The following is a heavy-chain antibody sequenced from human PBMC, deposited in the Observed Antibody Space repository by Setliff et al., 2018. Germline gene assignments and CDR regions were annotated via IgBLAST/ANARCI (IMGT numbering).Heavy chain of an antibody. CDR3: ANPLGGEWGPWDAFDI. V-gene: IGHV3-23*01. CDR2: ISGSGGST. D-gene: IGHD1-26*01. Sequence: LRLSCAASGFTFSSYAMSWVRQAPGKGLEWVSAISGSGGSTYYADSVKGRFTISRDNSKNTLYLQMNSLRAEDTAVYYCANPLGGEWGPWDAFDIWGQGTMVTVSS. CDR1: GFTFSSYA. J-gene: IGHJ3*02.